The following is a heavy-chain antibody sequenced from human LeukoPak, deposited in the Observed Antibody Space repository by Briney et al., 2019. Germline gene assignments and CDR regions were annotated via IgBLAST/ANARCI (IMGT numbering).Heavy chain of an antibody. J-gene: IGHJ3*02. CDR1: GYSFTSYW. Sequence: GESLKISCKGSGYSFTSYWIGWVRQMPGKGLEWMGIIYPGDSDTRYSPSFQGQVTISADKSISTAYLQWSSLKASDTAMYYCARVLPPSIYYDSSAYMGDDAFDIWGQGTMVTVSS. D-gene: IGHD3-22*01. CDR3: ARVLPPSIYYDSSAYMGDDAFDI. V-gene: IGHV5-51*01. CDR2: IYPGDSDT.